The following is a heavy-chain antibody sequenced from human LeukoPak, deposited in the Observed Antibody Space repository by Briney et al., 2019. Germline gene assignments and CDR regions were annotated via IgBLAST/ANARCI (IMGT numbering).Heavy chain of an antibody. CDR1: GFTFNNFG. V-gene: IGHV3-30*02. J-gene: IGHJ4*02. CDR2: IGYEGVHK. CDR3: AKDLHGGYSSDY. D-gene: IGHD4-23*01. Sequence: GGSPRLSCAASGFTFNNFGMHWVRQAPGKGLEWVSFIGYEGVHKYYADSVKGRFTISKDNSKATLYLQMNSLRPEDTAVYYCAKDLHGGYSSDYWGQGTLVAVFS.